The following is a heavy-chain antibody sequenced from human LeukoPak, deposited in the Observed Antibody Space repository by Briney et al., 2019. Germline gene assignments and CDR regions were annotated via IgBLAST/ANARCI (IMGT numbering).Heavy chain of an antibody. V-gene: IGHV3-33*08. CDR2: IWYDGSNK. CDR3: ARDRGRGDGYNEYFQH. J-gene: IGHJ1*01. Sequence: PGGSLRLSCAASGFTFSSYGMHWVRQAPGKGLEWVAVIWYDGSNKYYADSVKGRFTISRDNSKNTLYLQMNSLRAEDTAVYYCARDRGRGDGYNEYFQHWGQGTLVTVSS. CDR1: GFTFSSYG. D-gene: IGHD5-24*01.